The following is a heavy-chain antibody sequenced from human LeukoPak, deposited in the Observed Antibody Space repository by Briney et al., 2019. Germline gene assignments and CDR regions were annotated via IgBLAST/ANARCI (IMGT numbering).Heavy chain of an antibody. D-gene: IGHD1-26*01. CDR2: ISANNGNT. V-gene: IGHV1-18*01. CDR3: AAVVGGSYPLGY. J-gene: IGHJ4*02. Sequence: ASVKVSCKASGYTFTGISWVRQAPGQGLEWMGWISANNGNTNYAQKLQGRVTMTIDTSTSTAYMDLKSLRSDDTAVYYCAAVVGGSYPLGYWGQGTLVTVSS. CDR1: GYTFTG.